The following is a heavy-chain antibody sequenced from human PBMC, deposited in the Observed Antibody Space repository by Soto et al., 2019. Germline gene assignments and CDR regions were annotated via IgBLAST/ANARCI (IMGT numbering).Heavy chain of an antibody. CDR3: ARVPNQRYCSSTSCLNWFDP. V-gene: IGHV1-46*01. CDR2: INPSGGST. D-gene: IGHD2-2*01. CDR1: GYTFTSYY. J-gene: IGHJ5*02. Sequence: GASVKVSCKASGYTFTSYYMHWVRQAPGQGLEWMGIINPSGGSTSYAQKFQGRVTMTRDTSTSTVYMELSSLRSEDTAVYYCARVPNQRYCSSTSCLNWFDPWGQGTLVTVSS.